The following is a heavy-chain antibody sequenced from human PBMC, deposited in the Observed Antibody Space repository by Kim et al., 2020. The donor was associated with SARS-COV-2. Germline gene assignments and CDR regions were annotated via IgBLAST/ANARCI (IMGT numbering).Heavy chain of an antibody. D-gene: IGHD3-3*01. CDR3: ARDITIFGVVIITYYYYGMDV. CDR2: ISYDGSNK. CDR1: GFTFSSYA. V-gene: IGHV3-30-3*01. Sequence: GGSLRLSCVASGFTFSSYAMHWVRQAPGKGLEWVAVISYDGSNKYYADSVKGRFTISRDNSKNTLYLQMNSLRAEDTAVYYCARDITIFGVVIITYYYYGMDVWGQGTTVTVSS. J-gene: IGHJ6*02.